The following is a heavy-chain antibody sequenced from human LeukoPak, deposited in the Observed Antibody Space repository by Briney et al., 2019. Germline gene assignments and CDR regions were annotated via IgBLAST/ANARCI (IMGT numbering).Heavy chain of an antibody. CDR1: GGSISSYY. Sequence: PSETLSLTCTVSGGSISSYYWSWIRQPAGKGLEWIGRIYTSGSTYYNPSLKSRVIISVDTSKNQFSLKLSSVTAADTAVYYCARHYYDSSGYYSGYWGQGTLVTVSS. D-gene: IGHD3-22*01. J-gene: IGHJ4*02. CDR2: IYTSGST. V-gene: IGHV4-4*07. CDR3: ARHYYDSSGYYSGY.